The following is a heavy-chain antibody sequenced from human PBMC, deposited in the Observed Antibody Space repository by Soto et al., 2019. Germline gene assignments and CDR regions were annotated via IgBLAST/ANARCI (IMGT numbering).Heavy chain of an antibody. J-gene: IGHJ6*02. CDR1: GFNFNIFT. V-gene: IGHV3-30*04. Sequence: PGGSLRLSCAASGFNFNIFTVHWVRQSPDKGLEWVAVISYDGSNIYYADSVKGRFTISRDNSKNTLYLQMSDLTTEDTAMYYSARYGLGSNYNAGMDVWGQGTAVNVSS. D-gene: IGHD3-10*01. CDR2: ISYDGSNI. CDR3: ARYGLGSNYNAGMDV.